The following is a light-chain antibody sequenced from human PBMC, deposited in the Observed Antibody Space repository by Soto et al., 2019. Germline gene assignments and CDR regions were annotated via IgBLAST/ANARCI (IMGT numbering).Light chain of an antibody. V-gene: IGKV1-39*01. CDR3: LQHNSYPRT. CDR2: TTS. J-gene: IGKJ4*01. Sequence: DIQMTQSASSLSASVGDRVTIPCRASQSVSSYVNWYQHKPGKAPKLLIFTTSSLESGVPSRFSGSGSGTDFTLTISSLHPEDFATYYCLQHNSYPRTFGGGTKVEIK. CDR1: QSVSSY.